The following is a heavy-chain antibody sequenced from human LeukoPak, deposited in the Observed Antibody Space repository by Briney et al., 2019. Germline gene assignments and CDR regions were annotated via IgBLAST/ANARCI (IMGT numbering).Heavy chain of an antibody. Sequence: SETLSLTCTVSGGSISSSSYYWGWIRQPPGKGLEWIGSIYYSGSTYYNPSLKSRVTISVDTSKNQFSLKLSSVTAADTAVYYCATTFSPYSGSYLPFSAFDYWGQGTLVTVSS. V-gene: IGHV4-39*07. CDR1: GGSISSSSYY. CDR3: ATTFSPYSGSYLPFSAFDY. D-gene: IGHD1-26*01. J-gene: IGHJ4*02. CDR2: IYYSGST.